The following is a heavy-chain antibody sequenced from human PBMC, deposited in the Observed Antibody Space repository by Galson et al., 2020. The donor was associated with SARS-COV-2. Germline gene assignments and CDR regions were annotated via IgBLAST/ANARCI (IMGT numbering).Heavy chain of an antibody. CDR2: ISGSGGST. J-gene: IGHJ4*02. CDR1: GFTFSSYA. CDR3: AKVTGTLRDYFDY. Sequence: GESLKISCAASGFTFSSYAMSWVRQAPGKGLEWVSAISGSGGSTYYADSVKGRFTISRDNSKNTLYLQMNSLRAEDTAVYYCAKVTGTLRDYFDYWGQGTLVTVSS. V-gene: IGHV3-23*01. D-gene: IGHD1-20*01.